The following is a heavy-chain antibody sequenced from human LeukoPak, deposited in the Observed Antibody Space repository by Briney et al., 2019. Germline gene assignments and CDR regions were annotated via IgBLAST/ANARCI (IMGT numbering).Heavy chain of an antibody. CDR3: AKDYYYYDSSGYYYGAFDI. CDR2: ISYDGSNK. Sequence: PGGSLRLSCAASGFTFSSYGMHWVRQAPGKGLEWVAVISYDGSNKYYADSVKGRFTISRDNSKNTLYLQMNSLRAEDTAVYYCAKDYYYYDSSGYYYGAFDIWGQGTMVTVSS. J-gene: IGHJ3*02. V-gene: IGHV3-30*18. D-gene: IGHD3-22*01. CDR1: GFTFSSYG.